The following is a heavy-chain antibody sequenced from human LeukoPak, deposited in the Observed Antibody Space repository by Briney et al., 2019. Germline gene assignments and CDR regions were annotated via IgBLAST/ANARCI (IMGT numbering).Heavy chain of an antibody. Sequence: PSETLSLTCAVYGGSFSGYYWSWIRQPPGKGLEWIGEINHSGSTNYNPSLKSRVTISVDTSKNQFSLKLSSVTAADTAVYYCARNPQASSSAPFDYWGQGTLVTVSS. V-gene: IGHV4-34*01. CDR2: INHSGST. D-gene: IGHD6-6*01. J-gene: IGHJ4*02. CDR1: GGSFSGYY. CDR3: ARNPQASSSAPFDY.